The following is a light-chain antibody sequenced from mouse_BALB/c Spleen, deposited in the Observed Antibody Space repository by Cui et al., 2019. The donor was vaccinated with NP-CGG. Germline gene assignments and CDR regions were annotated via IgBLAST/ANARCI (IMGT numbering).Light chain of an antibody. V-gene: IGLV1*01. Sequence: AVVTQAPALTTSPGETVTLTCRSSTGAVTTSNYANWVQEKPDHLFTGLIGGTNNRAPGVPARFSGSLIGDKAALTITGAQTEDEAIYFCALWYSNHWVFGGGTKLTVL. CDR1: TGAVTTSNY. CDR2: GTN. J-gene: IGLJ1*01. CDR3: ALWYSNHWV.